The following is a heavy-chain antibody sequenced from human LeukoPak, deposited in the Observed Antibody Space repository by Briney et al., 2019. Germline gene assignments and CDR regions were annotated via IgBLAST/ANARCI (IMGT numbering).Heavy chain of an antibody. V-gene: IGHV1-46*01. J-gene: IGHJ4*02. CDR1: GYIIATYY. CDR2: INPSGGST. Sequence: ASVKVSCKASGYIIATYYLYWVRQAPGQGLEWVGRINPSGGSTHYARQFQHRVTMTSDTSTTSVYMELSSLRSEDTAVYFCARVSRDGYYLFDYWGQGTLVTVSS. CDR3: ARVSRDGYYLFDY. D-gene: IGHD5-24*01.